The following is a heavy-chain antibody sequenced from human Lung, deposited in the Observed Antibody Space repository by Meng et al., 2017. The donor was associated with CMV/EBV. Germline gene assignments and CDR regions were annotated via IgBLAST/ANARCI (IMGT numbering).Heavy chain of an antibody. D-gene: IGHD1-14*01. V-gene: IGHV1-2*02. CDR2: INPNSGGT. CDR1: GYFFTGHF. CDR3: ARALDTTSADYYNYGIDV. J-gene: IGHJ6*02. Sequence: SVKVSXKASGYFFTGHFVHWVRQAPGQGLEWMGWINPNSGGTKYTQKFQGRVTMTRDTSISTVYMELSGLRSDDTAMYYCARALDTTSADYYNYGIDVWGQGTXVTVSS.